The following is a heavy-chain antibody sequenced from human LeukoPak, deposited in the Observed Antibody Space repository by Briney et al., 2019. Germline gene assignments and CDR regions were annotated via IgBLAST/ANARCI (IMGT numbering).Heavy chain of an antibody. Sequence: ASVKVSCKASGYTFTSYDTNWVRQATGQGLEWMGWMNPNSGNTGYAQKFQGRVTMTRNTSISTAYMELSSLRSEDTAVYYCARGTKIRTIFGVVIIKGGTDYWGQGTLVTVSS. CDR1: GYTFTSYD. CDR2: MNPNSGNT. J-gene: IGHJ4*02. V-gene: IGHV1-8*01. D-gene: IGHD3-3*01. CDR3: ARGTKIRTIFGVVIIKGGTDY.